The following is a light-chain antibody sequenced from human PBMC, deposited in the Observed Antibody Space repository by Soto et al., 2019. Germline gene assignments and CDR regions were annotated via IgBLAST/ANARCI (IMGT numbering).Light chain of an antibody. CDR2: AAS. V-gene: IGKV1-39*01. CDR1: QSSSSY. CDR3: QGTYRLPGR. Sequence: IVMSKSPSRRAACVRDRMTISCGASQSSSSYLNWYQQKPGKAPKLLIYAASSLQSGVPSRFSGSGSGTDFTLTMSSLQPEDFAPYFCQGTYRLPGRFAQGTKVDIK. J-gene: IGKJ1*01.